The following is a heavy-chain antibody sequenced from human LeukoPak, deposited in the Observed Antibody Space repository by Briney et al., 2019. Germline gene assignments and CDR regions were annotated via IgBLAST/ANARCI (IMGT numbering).Heavy chain of an antibody. CDR3: ARAGDILTEEGFDY. CDR2: IYHSGST. CDR1: GGSISSYY. Sequence: SETLSLTCTVSGGSISSYYWSWIRQPPGKGLEWIGEIYHSGSTNYNPSLKSRVTISVDKSKNQFSLKLSSVTAADTAVYYCARAGDILTEEGFDYWGQGTLVTVSS. J-gene: IGHJ4*02. V-gene: IGHV4-59*12. D-gene: IGHD3-9*01.